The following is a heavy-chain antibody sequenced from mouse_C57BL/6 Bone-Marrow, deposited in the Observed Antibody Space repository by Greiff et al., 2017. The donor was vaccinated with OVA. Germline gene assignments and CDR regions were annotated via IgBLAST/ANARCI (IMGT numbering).Heavy chain of an antibody. V-gene: IGHV14-4*01. CDR2: IDPENGDT. Sequence: EVQLKQSGAELLRPGASVKLSCTASGFNIKDDYMHWVKQRPEQGLEWIGWIDPENGDTEYASKFQGKATITADTSSNTAYLQLSSLTSEDTAVYYCTTWSYYSNYEVAYWGQGTLVTVSA. CDR3: TTWSYYSNYEVAY. CDR1: GFNIKDDY. D-gene: IGHD2-5*01. J-gene: IGHJ3*01.